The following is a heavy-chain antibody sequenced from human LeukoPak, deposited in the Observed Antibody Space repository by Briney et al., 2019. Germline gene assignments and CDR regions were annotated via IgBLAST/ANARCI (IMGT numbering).Heavy chain of an antibody. J-gene: IGHJ6*03. CDR3: AIMDIFSCSSTSCYYYMDV. CDR2: INHSGST. CDR1: GGSFSGYY. D-gene: IGHD2-2*01. V-gene: IGHV4-34*01. Sequence: SETLSLTCAVYGGSFSGYYWSWIRQPPGKGLEWIGEINHSGSTNYNPSLKSRITISIDTSKNQFSLKVRSVTAADTAVYYCAIMDIFSCSSTSCYYYMDVWGKGTTVTVSS.